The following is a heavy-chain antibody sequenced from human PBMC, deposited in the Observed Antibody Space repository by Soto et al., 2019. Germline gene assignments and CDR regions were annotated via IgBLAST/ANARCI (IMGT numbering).Heavy chain of an antibody. V-gene: IGHV3-30*18. CDR3: AKVDTAMVYPTSSYGMDV. Sequence: LRLSCAASGFTFSSYGMHWVRQAPGKGLEWVAVISYDGSNKYYADSVKGRFTISRDNSKNTLYLQMNSLRAEDTAVYYCAKVDTAMVYPTSSYGMDVWGQGTTVTVSS. CDR1: GFTFSSYG. CDR2: ISYDGSNK. D-gene: IGHD5-18*01. J-gene: IGHJ6*02.